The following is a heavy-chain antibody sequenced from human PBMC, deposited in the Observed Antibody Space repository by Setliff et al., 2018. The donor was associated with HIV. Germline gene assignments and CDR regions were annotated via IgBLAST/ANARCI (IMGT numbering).Heavy chain of an antibody. V-gene: IGHV4-34*01. Sequence: SETLSLTCAVYGGSFSGYYWSWIRQPPGKGLEWIGEINHSGSTNYNSSLKSRVTISVDTSKNQFSLKLSSVTAADTAVFYCARGFPFCSGGNCRANYFDYWGQGTLVTVSS. CDR3: ARGFPFCSGGNCRANYFDY. CDR2: INHSGST. CDR1: GGSFSGYY. D-gene: IGHD2-15*01. J-gene: IGHJ4*02.